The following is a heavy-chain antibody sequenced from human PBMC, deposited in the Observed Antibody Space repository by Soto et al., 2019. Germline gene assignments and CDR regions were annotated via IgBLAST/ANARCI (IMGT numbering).Heavy chain of an antibody. J-gene: IGHJ6*02. CDR2: MYYSGNT. V-gene: IGHV4-59*13. CDR3: ARGVYDYWSGYYAGSGLDV. Sequence: QVPLQESGPGLVKPSENLSLTCTVSGDSMSPFYWNWIRQSPGKGLEWIGYMYYSGNTNYNPSLKSRVAISVDTSKNQFYLKLSSVTAADTAVYYCARGVYDYWSGYYAGSGLDVWGQGTTVTVS. CDR1: GDSMSPFY. D-gene: IGHD3-3*01.